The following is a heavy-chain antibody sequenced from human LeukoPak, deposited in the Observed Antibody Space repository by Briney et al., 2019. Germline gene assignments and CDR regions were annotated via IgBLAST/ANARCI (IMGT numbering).Heavy chain of an antibody. Sequence: GASVKVSCKASGGTFSSYAISWVRQAPGQGLEWMGRIIPILGIANFAQKFLGRVTITADKSTSTAYMELSSLRSDDTAVYYCARGKDYYDSSAYYLGDWGQGTLVTVSS. CDR1: GGTFSSYA. V-gene: IGHV1-69*04. CDR2: IIPILGIA. J-gene: IGHJ4*02. CDR3: ARGKDYYDSSAYYLGD. D-gene: IGHD3-22*01.